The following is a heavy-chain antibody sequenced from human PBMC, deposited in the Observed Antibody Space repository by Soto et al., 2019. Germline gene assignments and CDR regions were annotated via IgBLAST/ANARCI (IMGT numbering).Heavy chain of an antibody. CDR3: ARGPRGNNWFDP. V-gene: IGHV4-31*03. CDR2: INHSGST. CDR1: GGSISSGGYY. J-gene: IGHJ5*02. Sequence: TLSLTCTVSGGSISSGGYYWSWIRQHPGKGLEWIGEINHSGSTNYNPSLKSRVTISVDTSKNQFSLKLSSVTAADTAVYYCARGPRGNNWFDPWGQGTLVTVSS. D-gene: IGHD1-26*01.